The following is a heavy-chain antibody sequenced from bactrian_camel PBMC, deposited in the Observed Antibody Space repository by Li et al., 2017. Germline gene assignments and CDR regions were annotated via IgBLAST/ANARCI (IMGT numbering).Heavy chain of an antibody. Sequence: HVQLVESGGGSVQAGGSLTLSCVASGKTNCMGYLRHRPGKEREGVASIDSDGTANYVDSVKGRFTISRDNAKNTLYLQMNNLESGDTGLYYCAVGFRPIIGTERYRGHGTQVTVS. D-gene: IGHD1*01. CDR3: AVGFRPIIGTERY. CDR2: IDSDGTA. CDR1: GKTNC. V-gene: IGHV3S53*01. J-gene: IGHJ4*01.